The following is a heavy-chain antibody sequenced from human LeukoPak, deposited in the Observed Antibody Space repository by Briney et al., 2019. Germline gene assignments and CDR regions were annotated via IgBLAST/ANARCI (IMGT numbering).Heavy chain of an antibody. CDR2: ISGSGGST. CDR3: AKSGYGDYEFWFDP. D-gene: IGHD4-17*01. CDR1: GFTFSSYA. V-gene: IGHV3-23*01. Sequence: PGGSLRLSCAASGFTFSSYAMSWVRQAPGKGLEWVSAISGSGGSTYYADSVKGRFTISRDNSKNTLYLQMNSLRAEGTAVYYCAKSGYGDYEFWFDPWGQGTLVTVSS. J-gene: IGHJ5*02.